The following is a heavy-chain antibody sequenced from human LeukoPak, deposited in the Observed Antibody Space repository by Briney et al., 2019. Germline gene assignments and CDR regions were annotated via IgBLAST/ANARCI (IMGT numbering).Heavy chain of an antibody. Sequence: PGGSLRLSCAASGFTVSSNYMSWVRQAPGKGLEWVSGINWNGGSTGYADSVKGRFTISRDNAKNSLYLQMNSLRAEDTALYYCARDGETYDFWSGPNRIDYWGQGTLVTVSS. CDR1: GFTVSSNY. CDR2: INWNGGST. CDR3: ARDGETYDFWSGPNRIDY. V-gene: IGHV3-20*04. J-gene: IGHJ4*02. D-gene: IGHD3-3*01.